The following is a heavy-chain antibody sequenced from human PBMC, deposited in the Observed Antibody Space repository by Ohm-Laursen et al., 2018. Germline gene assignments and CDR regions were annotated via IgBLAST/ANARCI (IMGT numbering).Heavy chain of an antibody. CDR3: AKDLPTSTLRRPREPFDY. Sequence: SLRLSCTASGFTFSSYAMKWVRQAPGKGLEWVSAISSSGSNTYYADSVKGRFTISRDNSKNTLYLQMNSLRAEDTAVYYCAKDLPTSTLRRPREPFDYWGQGTLVTVSS. J-gene: IGHJ4*02. CDR2: ISSSGSNT. D-gene: IGHD1-14*01. CDR1: GFTFSSYA. V-gene: IGHV3-23*01.